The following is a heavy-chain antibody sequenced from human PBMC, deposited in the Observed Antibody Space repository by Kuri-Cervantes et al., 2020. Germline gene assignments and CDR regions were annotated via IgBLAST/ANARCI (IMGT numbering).Heavy chain of an antibody. D-gene: IGHD2-15*01. J-gene: IGHJ4*02. CDR3: ARDGYCSGGSCYTTVTTRALDY. CDR1: EFTLGTSS. V-gene: IGHV3-30-3*01. Sequence: GESLKISCAASEFTLGTSSMHWVRQAPGQGLEWVAVISSDGSNKYYADSVKGRFTISRDNSKNTLYLQMNSLRAEDTAVYYCARDGYCSGGSCYTTVTTRALDYWGQGTLVTVSS. CDR2: ISSDGSNK.